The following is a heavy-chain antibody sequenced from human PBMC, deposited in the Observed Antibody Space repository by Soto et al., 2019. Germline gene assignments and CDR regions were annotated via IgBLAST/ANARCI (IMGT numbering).Heavy chain of an antibody. Sequence: NPSETLSLTCTVSGDSITSGVHYWSWIRQLPGKGLEWIGYIFYSGPTYYNPSLKSRVAISVDTSKNQFSLKLNSVTAADTAVYYCARDPGYWGQGTLVTVSS. CDR2: IFYSGPT. CDR1: GDSITSGVHY. J-gene: IGHJ4*02. V-gene: IGHV4-31*03. CDR3: ARDPGY.